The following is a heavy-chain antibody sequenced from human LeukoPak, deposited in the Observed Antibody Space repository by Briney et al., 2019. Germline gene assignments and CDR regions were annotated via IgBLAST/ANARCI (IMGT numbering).Heavy chain of an antibody. J-gene: IGHJ4*02. CDR3: AKERASGYFDY. Sequence: PGSSLRLSCAASGFPFSSYNMHWIRQAPGKGLEWVAFIWSDGGSQNYADSLRGRLTISRDNSKNTLYLQMNSLRAEDTAVYYCAKERASGYFDYWGQGTLVTVSS. CDR2: IWSDGGSQ. V-gene: IGHV3-33*06. CDR1: GFPFSSYN.